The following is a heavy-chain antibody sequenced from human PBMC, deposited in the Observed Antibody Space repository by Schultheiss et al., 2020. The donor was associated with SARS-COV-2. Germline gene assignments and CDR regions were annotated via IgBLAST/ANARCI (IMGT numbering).Heavy chain of an antibody. Sequence: SQTLSLTCPVSGGSISSYYWSWIRQPPGKGLEWIGYIYYSGSTNYNPSLKSRVTMSLDTSKFQFSLKVSSVTAADTAMYYCARERLMDVWGNDRYYDYWGQGILVTVSS. D-gene: IGHD3-16*02. V-gene: IGHV4-59*01. J-gene: IGHJ4*02. CDR2: IYYSGST. CDR3: ARERLMDVWGNDRYYDY. CDR1: GGSISSYY.